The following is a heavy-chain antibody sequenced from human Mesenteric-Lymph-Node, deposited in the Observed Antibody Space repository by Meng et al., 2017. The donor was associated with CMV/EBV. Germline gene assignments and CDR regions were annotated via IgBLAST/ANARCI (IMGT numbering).Heavy chain of an antibody. CDR2: IRSKAYGGTT. J-gene: IGHJ4*02. V-gene: IGHV3-49*04. CDR3: TRIDSSGFDY. D-gene: IGHD3-22*01. Sequence: GESLKISCTASGFTFGDYAMSWVRQAPGKGLEWVGFIRSKAYGGTTEYAASVKGRFTISRDDSKSIAYLQMNSLKTEDTAVYYCTRIDSSGFDYWGQGTLVTAPQ. CDR1: GFTFGDYA.